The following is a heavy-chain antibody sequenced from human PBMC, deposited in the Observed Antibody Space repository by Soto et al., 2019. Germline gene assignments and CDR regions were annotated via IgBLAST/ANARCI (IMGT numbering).Heavy chain of an antibody. CDR1: GFSLSTSGVG. D-gene: IGHD3-3*01. CDR2: IYWNDDK. J-gene: IGHJ4*02. CDR3: AHRRGPIFGVVTPYYFDY. Sequence: SGPTLVNPTQTLTLTCTFSGFSLSTSGVGVGWIRQPPGKDLEWLALIYWNDDKRYSPSLKIRLTITKDTSKNQVVLTMTNMDPVDTATYYCAHRRGPIFGVVTPYYFDYWGQGTLVTVSS. V-gene: IGHV2-5*01.